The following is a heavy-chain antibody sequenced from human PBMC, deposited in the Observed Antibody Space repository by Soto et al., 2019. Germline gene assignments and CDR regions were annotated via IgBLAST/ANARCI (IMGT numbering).Heavy chain of an antibody. D-gene: IGHD7-27*01. J-gene: IGHJ3*02. CDR1: GFTISSNY. CDR2: IYSGGST. CDR3: ARVGLGHAFDI. Sequence: GGSLRLSCAASGFTISSNYMSWVRQAPGKGLEWVSVIYSGGSTYYADSVKGRFTISRDNSKNTLYLQMNSLRAEDTAVYYCARVGLGHAFDIWGQGTMVTVSS. V-gene: IGHV3-66*01.